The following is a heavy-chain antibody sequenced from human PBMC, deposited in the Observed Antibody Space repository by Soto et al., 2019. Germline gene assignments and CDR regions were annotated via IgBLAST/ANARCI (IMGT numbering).Heavy chain of an antibody. CDR1: GYTFTGYY. J-gene: IGHJ6*02. Sequence: ASVKVSCKASGYTFTGYYVHWVREAPGQGLEWMGWINPETGGTSYAQKFQGRVTLSRDTSINTAYLELSRLRFDEAAVYFCARERYQVISDGMDVWGQGTTVTVSS. V-gene: IGHV1-2*02. D-gene: IGHD2-2*01. CDR3: ARERYQVISDGMDV. CDR2: INPETGGT.